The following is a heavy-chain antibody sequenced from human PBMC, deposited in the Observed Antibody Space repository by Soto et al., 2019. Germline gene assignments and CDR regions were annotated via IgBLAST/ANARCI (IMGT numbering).Heavy chain of an antibody. CDR1: GFTFSSYA. J-gene: IGHJ4*02. V-gene: IGHV3-23*01. CDR3: AFSSSPFDY. Sequence: EVQLLESGGGLVQPGGSLRLSCAASGFTFSSYAMSWVRQAPGKGLEWVSAISDSGGSTYYADSVKGRFTISRDNSKNTLCLQMSSLRAEDTAVYYCAFSSSPFDYWGQGTLVTVSS. CDR2: ISDSGGST.